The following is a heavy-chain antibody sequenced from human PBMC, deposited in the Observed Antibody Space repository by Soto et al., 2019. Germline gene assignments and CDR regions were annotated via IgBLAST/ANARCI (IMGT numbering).Heavy chain of an antibody. CDR3: ARGRTSSPTPGDY. J-gene: IGHJ4*02. Sequence: SETLSLTCAVSGGSISSGGYYWSWIRQHPGKGLEWIGYIYYSGSTYYNPSLKSRVTISVDTSKNQFSLKLSSVTAADTAVYYCARGRTSSPTPGDYWGQGTLVTVSS. V-gene: IGHV4-31*11. CDR2: IYYSGST. CDR1: GGSISSGGYY. D-gene: IGHD2-2*01.